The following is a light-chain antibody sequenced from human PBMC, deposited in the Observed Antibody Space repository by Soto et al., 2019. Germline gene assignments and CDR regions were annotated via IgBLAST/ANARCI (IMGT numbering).Light chain of an antibody. CDR3: QQYGSSP. J-gene: IGKJ4*01. V-gene: IGKV3-20*01. CDR2: GAS. Sequence: EIVLTQSPGTLSLSPGERATLSCRASQSVSSSYLAWYQQKPGQAPRLLIYGASSRATGIPDRFSGSGSGKDFTLTISRLEPEDFAVYYCQQYGSSPLGGGTKVEIK. CDR1: QSVSSSY.